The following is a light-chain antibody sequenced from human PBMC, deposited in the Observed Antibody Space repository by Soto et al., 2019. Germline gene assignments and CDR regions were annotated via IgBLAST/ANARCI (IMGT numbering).Light chain of an antibody. CDR2: DVS. CDR3: SAYTSSSTLV. J-gene: IGLJ2*01. V-gene: IGLV2-14*01. Sequence: QSALTQPPSVSGSPGQSITISCTGTSSDVGGYNYVSWYQQHPGKAPKLMIYDVSNRPSGVSNRFSGSKSGNTASLTISGLEAEDEADYYCSAYTSSSTLVFGGVTKLTVL. CDR1: SSDVGGYNY.